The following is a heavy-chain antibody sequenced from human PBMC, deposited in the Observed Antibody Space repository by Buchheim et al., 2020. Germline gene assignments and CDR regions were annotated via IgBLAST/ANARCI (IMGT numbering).Heavy chain of an antibody. J-gene: IGHJ5*02. D-gene: IGHD3-16*02. V-gene: IGHV4-34*01. CDR2: INHSGST. Sequence: QVQLQQWGAGLLKPSETLSLTCAVYGGSFSGYYWSWIRQPPGKGLEWIGEINHSGSTNYNLSLKSRVTISVDTSKNQFSLKLSSVTAADTAVYYCARGYRTSERWFDPWGQGTL. CDR1: GGSFSGYY. CDR3: ARGYRTSERWFDP.